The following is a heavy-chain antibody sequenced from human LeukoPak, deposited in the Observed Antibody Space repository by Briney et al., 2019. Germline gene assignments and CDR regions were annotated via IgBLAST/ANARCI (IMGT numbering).Heavy chain of an antibody. CDR1: GYSFTSYW. Sequence: GESLKISCKGSGYSFTSYWIGWVRQMPGKGLEWMGIIYPGDSDTRYSPSFQGQVTISADKSISTAYLQWSSLKASDTAMYYCARQGDIYCSSTSCYAGGYYYYYMDVWSKGTTVTVSS. V-gene: IGHV5-51*01. CDR3: ARQGDIYCSSTSCYAGGYYYYYMDV. J-gene: IGHJ6*03. CDR2: IYPGDSDT. D-gene: IGHD2-2*01.